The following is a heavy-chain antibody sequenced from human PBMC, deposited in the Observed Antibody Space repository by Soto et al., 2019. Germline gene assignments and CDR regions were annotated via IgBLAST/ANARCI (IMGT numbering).Heavy chain of an antibody. J-gene: IGHJ4*02. D-gene: IGHD2-15*01. CDR1: GDSIIRTNYY. V-gene: IGHV4-39*01. CDR2: ISYSGSA. CDR3: ARNAYCSGGTCYSRNFDY. Sequence: SETLSLTCTVSGDSIIRTNYYWGWIRQPPGKGLECIGTISYSGSAYYNPSLKSRITISVDTSKNQFSLRLSTVTAADTAVYYCARNAYCSGGTCYSRNFDYWGQGTLVTVSS.